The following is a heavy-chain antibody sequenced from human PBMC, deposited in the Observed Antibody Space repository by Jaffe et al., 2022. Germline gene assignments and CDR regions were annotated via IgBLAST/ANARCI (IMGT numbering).Heavy chain of an antibody. V-gene: IGHV1-46*01. J-gene: IGHJ4*02. Sequence: QVQLVQSGAEVKKPGASVKVSCKASGYTFTSYYMHWVRQAPGQGLEWMGIINPSGGSTSYAQKFQGRVTMTRDTSTSTVYMELSSLRSEDTAVYYCARDSAYCGGDCYSGGIFDYWGQGTLVTVSS. CDR1: GYTFTSYY. CDR3: ARDSAYCGGDCYSGGIFDY. CDR2: INPSGGST. D-gene: IGHD2-21*02.